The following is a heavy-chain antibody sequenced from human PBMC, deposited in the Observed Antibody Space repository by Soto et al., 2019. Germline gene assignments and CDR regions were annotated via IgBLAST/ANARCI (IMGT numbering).Heavy chain of an antibody. D-gene: IGHD6-6*01. Sequence: GGSLRLSCASSGFTFSNYGMHWVRQAPGKGLEWVAVISYDGSNKYYADSVKGRFTISRDNSKNTVSLQMNSLRAEDTAVYYCARREQLAPYYFHYYGMDVWGQGTTVTVSS. J-gene: IGHJ6*02. CDR2: ISYDGSNK. CDR1: GFTFSNYG. CDR3: ARREQLAPYYFHYYGMDV. V-gene: IGHV3-30*03.